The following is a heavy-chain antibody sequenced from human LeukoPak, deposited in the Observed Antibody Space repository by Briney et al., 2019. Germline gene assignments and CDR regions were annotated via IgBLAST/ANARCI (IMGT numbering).Heavy chain of an antibody. CDR3: ARDYGVDTAMVSDY. J-gene: IGHJ4*02. CDR2: ISAYNGNT. V-gene: IGHV1-18*01. CDR1: GYTFTSYG. Sequence: ASVKVSCKASGYTFTSYGISWVRQAPGQGLEWMGWISAYNGNTNYAQKLQGRVTMTTDTSTSTAHMELRSLRSDDTAVYYCARDYGVDTAMVSDYWGQGTLVTVSS. D-gene: IGHD5-18*01.